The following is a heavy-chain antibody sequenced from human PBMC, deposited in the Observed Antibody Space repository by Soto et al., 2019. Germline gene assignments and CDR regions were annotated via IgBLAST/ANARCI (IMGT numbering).Heavy chain of an antibody. Sequence: GGSLRLSCAASGFTFSSYSMNWVRQAPGKGLEWVSSISSSSSYIYYADSVKGRFTISRDNAKNSLYLQMNSLRAEDTAVYYCARDVAESSRFDYWGQGTLVTVSS. CDR1: GFTFSSYS. D-gene: IGHD2-21*01. CDR3: ARDVAESSRFDY. J-gene: IGHJ4*02. V-gene: IGHV3-21*01. CDR2: ISSSSSYI.